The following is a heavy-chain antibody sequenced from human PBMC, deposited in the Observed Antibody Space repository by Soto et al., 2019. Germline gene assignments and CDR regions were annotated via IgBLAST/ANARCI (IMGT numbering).Heavy chain of an antibody. J-gene: IGHJ3*02. V-gene: IGHV1-8*01. CDR3: ARGRYSSSWYDAFDI. Sequence: VSVKVSCKASGYTFTSYDINWVRQATGQGLEWMGWMNPNSGNTGYAQKFQGRVTMTRNTSISTAYMELSSLRSEDTAVYYCARGRYSSSWYDAFDIWGQGTMVTVSS. CDR2: MNPNSGNT. D-gene: IGHD6-13*01. CDR1: GYTFTSYD.